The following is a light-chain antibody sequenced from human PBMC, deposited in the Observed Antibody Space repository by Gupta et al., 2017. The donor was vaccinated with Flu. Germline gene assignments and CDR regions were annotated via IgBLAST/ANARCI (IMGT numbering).Light chain of an antibody. CDR3: KQRSNWPRFT. CDR1: QSVSSY. V-gene: IGKV3-11*01. Sequence: PGERATLSCMASQSVSSYLAWYQQKPGQAPRLLIYDASNRDTGIPARFSGSGSGTDFTLTISSLEPEDFAVYYCKQRSNWPRFTFGPGTKVDIK. CDR2: DAS. J-gene: IGKJ3*01.